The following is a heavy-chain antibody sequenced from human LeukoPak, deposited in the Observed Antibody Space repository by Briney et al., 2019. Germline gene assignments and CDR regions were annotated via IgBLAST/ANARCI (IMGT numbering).Heavy chain of an antibody. CDR3: ARVILYDILTGYYKAFDY. D-gene: IGHD3-9*01. Sequence: PSETLSLTCTVSGYSISSGYYWGWIRQPPGKGLGWIGSIYYSGSTYYNPSLKSRVTISVDTSKNQFSLKLSSVTAADTAVYYCARVILYDILTGYYKAFDYWGQGTLVTVSS. V-gene: IGHV4-38-2*02. J-gene: IGHJ4*02. CDR2: IYYSGST. CDR1: GYSISSGYY.